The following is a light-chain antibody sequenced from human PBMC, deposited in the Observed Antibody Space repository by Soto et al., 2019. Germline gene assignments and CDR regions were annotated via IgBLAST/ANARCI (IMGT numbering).Light chain of an antibody. J-gene: IGKJ2*01. CDR3: QHLNHYPYT. Sequence: DIQLTQSPSFLSASVGDRVTITCRASQDISSYLAWYQQKPGKAPKLLIYAASTLQSGVPLRFSGSGSGAEFTLTISSLQPEDFATYYCQHLNHYPYTFGQGTKLEIK. V-gene: IGKV1-9*01. CDR1: QDISSY. CDR2: AAS.